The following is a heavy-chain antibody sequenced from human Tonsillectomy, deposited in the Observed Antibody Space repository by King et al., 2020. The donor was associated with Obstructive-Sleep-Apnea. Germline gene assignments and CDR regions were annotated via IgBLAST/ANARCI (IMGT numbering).Heavy chain of an antibody. CDR2: ISYDGSNK. D-gene: IGHD3-22*01. V-gene: IGHV3-30*04. CDR3: ARDLNCYDSSGPHRVYYYYYGMDV. J-gene: IGHJ6*02. Sequence: VQLVESGGGVVQPGRSLRLSCAASGFTFSSYAMHWVRQAPGKGLEWVAVISYDGSNKYYADSVKGRFTISRDNSKNTLYLQMNSLRAEDTAVYYCARDLNCYDSSGPHRVYYYYYGMDVWGQGTTVTVSS. CDR1: GFTFSSYA.